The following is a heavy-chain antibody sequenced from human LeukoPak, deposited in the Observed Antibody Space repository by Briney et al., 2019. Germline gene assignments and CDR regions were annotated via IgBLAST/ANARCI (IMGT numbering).Heavy chain of an antibody. CDR3: ARVRILPNCSGGSCYSPNASAVQPYYFDY. D-gene: IGHD2-15*01. V-gene: IGHV4-30-2*01. CDR2: IYHSGST. J-gene: IGHJ4*02. Sequence: SETLSPTCAVSGGSISSGGYSWSWIRQPPGKGLEWIGYIYHSGSTYYNPSLKSRVTISVDRSKNQFSLKLSSVTAADTAVYYCARVRILPNCSGGSCYSPNASAVQPYYFDYWGQGTLVTVSS. CDR1: GGSISSGGYS.